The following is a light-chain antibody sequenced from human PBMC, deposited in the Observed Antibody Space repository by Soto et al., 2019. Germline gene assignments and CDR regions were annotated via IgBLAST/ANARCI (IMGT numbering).Light chain of an antibody. J-gene: IGLJ2*01. CDR2: EVS. CDR3: SSFAGNNHVV. V-gene: IGLV2-8*01. Sequence: QSALTQPPSASGSPGQSVTISCTGTSSDVGGYNYVSWYQQHPGKAPKLMISEVSKRPSGVPDRFSGSKSGNTASLAGSGLQAEDEADYCCSSFAGNNHVVFGGGTKVTVL. CDR1: SSDVGGYNY.